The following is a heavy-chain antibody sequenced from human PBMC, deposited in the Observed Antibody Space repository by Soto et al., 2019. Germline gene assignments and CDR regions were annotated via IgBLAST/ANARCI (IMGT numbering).Heavy chain of an antibody. J-gene: IGHJ6*02. CDR3: ARDPPFRPGIAAAGPPYYYYYGGMDV. D-gene: IGHD6-13*01. CDR1: GYTFTSYG. V-gene: IGHV1-18*01. Sequence: QVQLVQSGAEVKKPGASVKVSCKASGYTFTSYGISWVRQAPGQGLEWMGWIRAYNGNTNYAQKLQGRVTMTTDTSTSTAYMELRSLRSDDTAVYYCARDPPFRPGIAAAGPPYYYYYGGMDVWGQGTTVTVSS. CDR2: IRAYNGNT.